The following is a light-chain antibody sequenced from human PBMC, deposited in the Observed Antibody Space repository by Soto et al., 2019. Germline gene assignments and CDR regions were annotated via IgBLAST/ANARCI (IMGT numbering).Light chain of an antibody. Sequence: QSALTQPRSVSGSPGQSVTISCTGTSSDVGGYNYVSWYQQHPGKAPKLMIYDVSKRPSGVPDRFSGSKSGNTASLTISGRQAEDEADYYCCSYAGSSYVFGTGTQLTVL. V-gene: IGLV2-11*01. CDR2: DVS. CDR3: CSYAGSSYV. CDR1: SSDVGGYNY. J-gene: IGLJ1*01.